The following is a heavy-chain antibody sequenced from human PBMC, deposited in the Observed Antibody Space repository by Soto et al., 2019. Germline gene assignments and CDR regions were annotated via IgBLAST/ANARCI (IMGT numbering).Heavy chain of an antibody. J-gene: IGHJ4*02. CDR3: ARHTLYGDYFRLIRYYFDY. CDR2: IYYSGST. D-gene: IGHD4-17*01. CDR1: GGSISSSSHY. V-gene: IGHV4-39*01. Sequence: SSETLSLTCTVSGGSISSSSHYWGWIRQPPGKGLEWIGSIYYSGSTYYNPSLKSRVTISVDTSKNQFSLKLSSVTAADTAVYYCARHTLYGDYFRLIRYYFDYWGQGTLVTVSS.